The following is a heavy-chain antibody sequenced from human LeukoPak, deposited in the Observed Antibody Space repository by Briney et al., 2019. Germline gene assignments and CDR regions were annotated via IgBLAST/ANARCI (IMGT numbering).Heavy chain of an antibody. D-gene: IGHD2-2*01. CDR2: INGDGSWT. V-gene: IGHV3-74*01. Sequence: GGSLRLSCAASGNYWMHWVRQAPGKGLVWVSHINGDGSWTTYADSVKGRFTISKGNAKNTVYLQMNNLRAEDTAVYYCVSFYETYWGRGTLVTVSS. J-gene: IGHJ4*02. CDR1: GNYW. CDR3: VSFYETY.